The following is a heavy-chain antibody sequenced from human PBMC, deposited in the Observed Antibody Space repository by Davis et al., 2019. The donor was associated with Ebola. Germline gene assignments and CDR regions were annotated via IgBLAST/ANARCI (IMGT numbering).Heavy chain of an antibody. Sequence: AASVKVSCKASGYIFRSYGISWVRQAPGQGLEWMGWISTYNGNTKYAQNFQGRVTMTTDTSTDTVYMELRSLRSDDTAVYYCARDRAATVIEYWGQGTLVTVSS. D-gene: IGHD6-25*01. CDR1: GYIFRSYG. CDR3: ARDRAATVIEY. CDR2: ISTYNGNT. J-gene: IGHJ4*02. V-gene: IGHV1-18*04.